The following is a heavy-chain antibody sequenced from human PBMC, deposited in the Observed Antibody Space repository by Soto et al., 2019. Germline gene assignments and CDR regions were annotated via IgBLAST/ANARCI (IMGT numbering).Heavy chain of an antibody. D-gene: IGHD6-19*01. Sequence: PVGSLRLSCAASGFTFSSYGMSWVRQAPGKGLEWVSAISGSGGSTYYADSVKGRFTISRDNSKNTLYLQMNSLRAEDTAVYYCAKAPSIAVAGDFDYWGQGTLVTVSS. CDR2: ISGSGGST. CDR1: GFTFSSYG. J-gene: IGHJ4*02. CDR3: AKAPSIAVAGDFDY. V-gene: IGHV3-23*01.